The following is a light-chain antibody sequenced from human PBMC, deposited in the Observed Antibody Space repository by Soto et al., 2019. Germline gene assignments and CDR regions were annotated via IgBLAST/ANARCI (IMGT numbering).Light chain of an antibody. CDR2: EVS. Sequence: QSALTQPASLSGSPGQSITISCTGTSSGGGGYNYVSWYQQHPGKAPKLMIYEVSNRPSGVSNRFSGSKSGNTASLTISGLQAEDEADYYCSSYTSSSTYYVFGTGTKVTVL. CDR3: SSYTSSSTYYV. V-gene: IGLV2-14*01. J-gene: IGLJ1*01. CDR1: SSGGGGYNY.